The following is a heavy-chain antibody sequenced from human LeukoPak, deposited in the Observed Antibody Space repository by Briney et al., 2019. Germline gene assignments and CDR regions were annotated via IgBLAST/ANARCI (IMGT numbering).Heavy chain of an antibody. CDR2: IKQDGSEK. D-gene: IGHD3-3*01. CDR3: ARGSITIFGVVIDRRYYFDY. CDR1: GFTFSSYW. Sequence: GGSLRLSCAASGFTFSSYWMRWVRQAPGKGLEWVANIKQDGSEKYYVDSVKGRFTISRDNAKNSLYLQMNSLRAEDTAVYYCARGSITIFGVVIDRRYYFDYWGQGTLVTVSS. J-gene: IGHJ4*02. V-gene: IGHV3-7*01.